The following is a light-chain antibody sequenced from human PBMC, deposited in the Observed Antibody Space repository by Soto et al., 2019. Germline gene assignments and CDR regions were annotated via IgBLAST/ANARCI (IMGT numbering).Light chain of an antibody. Sequence: EIVLTQSPGTLSLAPGEGATLSCRASQSVKSSYLAWYQQKPGQAPRLLIFGTSNRATGIQDRFRGGGSGTDFTLTISSLEPEDFAVYYCQQYASSPGTFGQGTKVEIK. CDR2: GTS. CDR1: QSVKSSY. J-gene: IGKJ1*01. V-gene: IGKV3-20*01. CDR3: QQYASSPGT.